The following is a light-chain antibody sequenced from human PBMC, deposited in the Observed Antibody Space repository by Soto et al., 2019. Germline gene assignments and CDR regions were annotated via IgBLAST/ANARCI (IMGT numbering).Light chain of an antibody. Sequence: AIQMTQSPSSLSASVGDRVTITCRASQGIRNDLGWYQHKPGKAPKLLIYAASILQSGVPSRFSGSGSGTDFTLTISSLQPEDFATYYCQQSYSTPTFGQGTKVDIK. J-gene: IGKJ1*01. CDR1: QGIRND. V-gene: IGKV1-6*01. CDR3: QQSYSTPT. CDR2: AAS.